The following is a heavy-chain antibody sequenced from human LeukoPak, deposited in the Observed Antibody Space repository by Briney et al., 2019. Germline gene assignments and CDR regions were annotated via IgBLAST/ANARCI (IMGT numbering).Heavy chain of an antibody. CDR2: VSPKSGGT. D-gene: IGHD2-21*02. V-gene: IGHV1-2*02. CDR3: ARDPGVTNWFDP. CDR1: GYTFTGHS. Sequence: GASVKVSCKASGYTFTGHSIHWVRQAPGQGLEWMGWVSPKSGGTKYAQKFQGRVTMTRDTSISTACMVLTSLRSDDTAGYYCARDPGVTNWFDPWGQGTLVTVSS. J-gene: IGHJ5*02.